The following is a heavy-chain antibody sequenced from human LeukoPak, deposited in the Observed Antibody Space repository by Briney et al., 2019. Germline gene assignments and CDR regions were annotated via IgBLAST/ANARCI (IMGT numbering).Heavy chain of an antibody. CDR1: GASITSYY. CDR3: ARLDPNWYFEL. V-gene: IGHV4-59*08. J-gene: IGHJ2*01. CDR2: IYYSGST. Sequence: PSETLSLTRTVSGASITSYYWGWIRQPPGKGLECIGYIYYSGSTNYNPSLKRRVSMSVGTSRAQFSLRLSSVTAADTAVYYCARLDPNWYFELWGRGTLVTVSS.